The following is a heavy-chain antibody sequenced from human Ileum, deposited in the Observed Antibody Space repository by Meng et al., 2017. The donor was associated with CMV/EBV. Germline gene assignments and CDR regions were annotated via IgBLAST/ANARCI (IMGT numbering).Heavy chain of an antibody. CDR3: VRCPGKRYDTTWDTYSDP. CDR1: GFSFSTYW. Sequence: GESLKISCAASGFSFSTYWMSWVRQAPGKGLEWVANIKEDGSKRYYVDSVKGRFTISRDNAKNSLYLQMNSLRAEDTALYYCVRCPGKRYDTTWDTYSDPWGQGSLVTVSS. J-gene: IGHJ5*02. V-gene: IGHV3-7*01. D-gene: IGHD2-15*01. CDR2: IKEDGSKR.